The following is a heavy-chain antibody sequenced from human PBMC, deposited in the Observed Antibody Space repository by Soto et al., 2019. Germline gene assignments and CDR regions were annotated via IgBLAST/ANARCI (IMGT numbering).Heavy chain of an antibody. V-gene: IGHV3-74*01. Sequence: PGESLKISCAASGYTFSPFWMHWVRQAPGKGLVWVSHINSDGSTIVYADSVKGRFTISRDNAKNTLYLQMNSLKAEDTAVYYCVRDRGYPDSFDVWGRGTMVTVSS. CDR2: INSDGSTI. CDR3: VRDRGYPDSFDV. D-gene: IGHD3-10*01. CDR1: GYTFSPFW. J-gene: IGHJ3*01.